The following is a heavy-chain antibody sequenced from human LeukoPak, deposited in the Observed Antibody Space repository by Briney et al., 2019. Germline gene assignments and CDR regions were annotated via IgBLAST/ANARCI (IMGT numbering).Heavy chain of an antibody. CDR1: GFTFSSYA. D-gene: IGHD3-22*01. Sequence: GGSLRLSCAASGFTFSSYAMSWVRQAPGKGLEWVSVIYSGGSTYYADSVEGRFTISRDNSKNTLYLQMNSLRAEDTAVYYCARALNYDSSGYSPLYYFDYWGQGTLVTVSS. CDR3: ARALNYDSSGYSPLYYFDY. J-gene: IGHJ4*02. CDR2: IYSGGST. V-gene: IGHV3-53*01.